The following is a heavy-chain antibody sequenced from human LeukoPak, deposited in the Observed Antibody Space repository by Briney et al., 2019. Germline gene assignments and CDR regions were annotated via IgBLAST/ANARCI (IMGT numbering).Heavy chain of an antibody. Sequence: SETLSLTCAVYGGSFSGYYWSWIRQPPGRGLEWIGDINHSGSTNYNPSLRSRVTISVDTSVNQFSLQLNSVTAADTAVYYCARGLDYYDSSGYRLPALGYWGQGTLVTVSS. CDR2: INHSGST. CDR3: ARGLDYYDSSGYRLPALGY. D-gene: IGHD3-22*01. V-gene: IGHV4-34*01. CDR1: GGSFSGYY. J-gene: IGHJ4*02.